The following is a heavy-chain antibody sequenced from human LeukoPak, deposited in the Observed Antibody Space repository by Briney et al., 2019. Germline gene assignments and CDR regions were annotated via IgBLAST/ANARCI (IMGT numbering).Heavy chain of an antibody. D-gene: IGHD6-19*01. CDR1: GGSISSHH. Sequence: SETLSLTCSVSGGSISSHHWNWIRQPPGKGQEWIGYINYSGTTNYNPSLKSRVTISIDTSKNQFSLKLSSVTAADTAVYYCARQSPNSSGWYDFDYWGQGTLVTVSS. J-gene: IGHJ4*02. CDR2: INYSGTT. V-gene: IGHV4-59*08. CDR3: ARQSPNSSGWYDFDY.